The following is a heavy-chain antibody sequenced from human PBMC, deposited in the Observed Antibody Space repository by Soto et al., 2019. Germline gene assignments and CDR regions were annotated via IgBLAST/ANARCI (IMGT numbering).Heavy chain of an antibody. V-gene: IGHV4-59*01. Sequence: SETLSLTCTVSGGSISSYYWSWIRQPPGKGLEWIGYIYYSGSTNYNPSLKSRVTISVDTSKNQFSLKLSSVTAADTAVYYCARATRRDCFYFDYWGQGTLVTVSS. J-gene: IGHJ4*02. CDR1: GGSISSYY. CDR2: IYYSGST. D-gene: IGHD2-21*02. CDR3: ARATRRDCFYFDY.